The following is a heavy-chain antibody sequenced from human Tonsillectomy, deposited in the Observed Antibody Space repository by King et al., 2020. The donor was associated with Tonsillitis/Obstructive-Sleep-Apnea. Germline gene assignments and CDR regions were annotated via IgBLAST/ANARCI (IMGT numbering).Heavy chain of an antibody. J-gene: IGHJ4*02. D-gene: IGHD4-17*01. Sequence: QLQESGPGLVKPSETLSLTCTVSGGSISSSSYYWGWIRQPPGKGLEWIGSLYNGGSTYYNPSLKSPVTISVDTSKNQFSLKLSSVTAADTAVYYCTTVTRGIDYWGQGTLVTVSS. CDR1: GGSISSSSYY. V-gene: IGHV4-39*01. CDR2: LYNGGST. CDR3: TTVTRGIDY.